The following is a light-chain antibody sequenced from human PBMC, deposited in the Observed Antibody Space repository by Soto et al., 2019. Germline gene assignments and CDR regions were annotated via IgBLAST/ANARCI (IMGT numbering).Light chain of an antibody. CDR2: DAS. J-gene: IGKJ4*01. V-gene: IGKV3-11*01. Sequence: EIGLTQSPATLSLSPGERATRACRASQSLRSYVAWYQQKRGQAPRHLIYDASKRATGIPARFSGSGSGTDFTLSISSLEPEDFAVYYCQQRSDWLLTFGGGTKVEIK. CDR1: QSLRSY. CDR3: QQRSDWLLT.